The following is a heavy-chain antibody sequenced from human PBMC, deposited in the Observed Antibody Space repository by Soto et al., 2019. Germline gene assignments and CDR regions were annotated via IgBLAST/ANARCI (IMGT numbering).Heavy chain of an antibody. D-gene: IGHD3-10*01. Sequence: PSETLSLTCAVYGGSFSYYYLSWIRQSPGKGLEWIGEISPSGTTKYNPSLKSRVIISMHTSTNQFSLYLSSVTAADTAVYYCTRGRLYYDSGTYANWGQGTLVTVYS. CDR3: TRGRLYYDSGTYAN. CDR2: ISPSGTT. V-gene: IGHV4-34*01. J-gene: IGHJ4*02. CDR1: GGSFSYYY.